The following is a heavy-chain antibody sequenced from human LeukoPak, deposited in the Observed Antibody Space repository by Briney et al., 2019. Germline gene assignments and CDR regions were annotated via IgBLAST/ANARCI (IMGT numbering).Heavy chain of an antibody. CDR2: IYYSGST. J-gene: IGHJ4*02. D-gene: IGHD3-10*01. V-gene: IGHV4-39*07. Sequence: SETLSLTCTVSGGSISSSSYYWGWIRQPPGKGLEWIGSIYYSGSTYYNPSLKSRVTISVDTSKNQFFMKLSSVTAADTAVYYCARDATGMGNYDYWGQGTLVTVSS. CDR3: ARDATGMGNYDY. CDR1: GGSISSSSYY.